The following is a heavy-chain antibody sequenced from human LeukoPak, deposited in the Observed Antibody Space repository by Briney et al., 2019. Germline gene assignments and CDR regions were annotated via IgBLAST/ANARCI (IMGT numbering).Heavy chain of an antibody. CDR1: GFTFSSSW. CDR2: IKGDGSDK. V-gene: IGHV3-7*01. J-gene: IGHJ4*02. D-gene: IGHD3-9*01. CDR3: ARVEDYDILTGFDY. Sequence: GGSLRLSCAASGFTFSSSWMTWVRQAPGKGLEWLANIKGDGSDKNYVDSVKGRFTISRDNAKNSLFLQMSSLRGEDTAVYYCARVEDYDILTGFDYWGQGTLVTVSS.